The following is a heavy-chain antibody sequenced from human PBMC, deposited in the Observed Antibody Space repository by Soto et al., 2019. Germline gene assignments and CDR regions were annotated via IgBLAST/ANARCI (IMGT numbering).Heavy chain of an antibody. J-gene: IGHJ4*02. CDR3: ARGGNRYSTTSSGVGGFDY. V-gene: IGHV4-59*01. Sequence: SETLSLTCTVSGASISSSCWSWIRQSPGKGLEWIGYILHSGTTNYNPSLKSRVTISVDTSKNKFYLNLSSLTTADTAGYFFARGGNRYSTTSSGVGGFDYWGQVTLVTVSS. D-gene: IGHD2-2*01. CDR2: ILHSGTT. CDR1: GASISSSC.